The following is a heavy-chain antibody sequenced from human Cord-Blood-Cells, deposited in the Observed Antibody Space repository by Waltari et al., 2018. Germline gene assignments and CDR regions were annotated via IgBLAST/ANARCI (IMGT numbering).Heavy chain of an antibody. Sequence: EVQLVEFGGGLVQLGGSLEPSCAASGVTSSGSAMHWVGQASGKGLELVGRIRSKANSYATAYAASVKGRFTISRDDSKNTAYLQMNSLKTEDTAVYYCTRYSGYDLDDYWGQGTLVTVSS. CDR2: IRSKANSYAT. D-gene: IGHD5-12*01. CDR3: TRYSGYDLDDY. CDR1: GVTSSGSA. V-gene: IGHV3-73*02. J-gene: IGHJ4*02.